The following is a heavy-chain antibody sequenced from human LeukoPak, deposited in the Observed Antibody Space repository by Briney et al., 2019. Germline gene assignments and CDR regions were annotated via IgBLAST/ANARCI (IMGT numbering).Heavy chain of an antibody. Sequence: SGPTLVKPTQTLTLTCTFSGFSLTSSGVGVGWIRQPPGKALEWLALIYWNDDKRYSPSLKSRLTITKDTSRNQVVLTMTNMDPLDTATYCCARRRIATVGFDYWGQGTLVTVSS. CDR3: ARRRIATVGFDY. CDR1: GFSLTSSGVG. CDR2: IYWNDDK. D-gene: IGHD6-13*01. V-gene: IGHV2-5*01. J-gene: IGHJ4*02.